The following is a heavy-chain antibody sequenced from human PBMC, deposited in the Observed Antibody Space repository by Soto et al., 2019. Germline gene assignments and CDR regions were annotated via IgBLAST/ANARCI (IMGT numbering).Heavy chain of an antibody. CDR2: IIPIFGTA. CDR1: GGTFSSYA. CDR3: ARGRFWGYCSGGSCQGAINYFDY. Sequence: SVKVSCKASGGTFSSYAISWVRQAPGQGLEWMGGIIPIFGTANYAQKFQGRVTITADESTSTAYMELSSLRSEDTAVYYCARGRFWGYCSGGSCQGAINYFDYWGQGTLVTVS. V-gene: IGHV1-69*13. J-gene: IGHJ4*02. D-gene: IGHD2-15*01.